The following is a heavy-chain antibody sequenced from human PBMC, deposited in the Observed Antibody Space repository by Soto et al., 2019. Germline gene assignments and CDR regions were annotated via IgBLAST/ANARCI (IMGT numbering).Heavy chain of an antibody. J-gene: IGHJ4*02. D-gene: IGHD3-10*01. CDR1: GFTFSSYA. CDR3: AKAPDFGELFH. CDR2: ISGSGGST. Sequence: GGSLRLSCAASGFTFSSYAMSWVRQAPGKGLEWVSAISGSGGSTYYADSVKGRFTITRDNSKNTLYLQMNSLRAEDTAVYYCAKAPDFGELFHWGQGTLVTVSS. V-gene: IGHV3-23*01.